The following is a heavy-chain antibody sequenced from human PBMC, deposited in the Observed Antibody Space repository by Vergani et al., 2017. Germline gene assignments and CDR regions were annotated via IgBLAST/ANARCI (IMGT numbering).Heavy chain of an antibody. CDR1: GFIFSDSG. V-gene: IGHV3-23*01. Sequence: EVQLLESGGGLVQPGMSLRLSCAGPGFIFSDSGMTWVRQAPGRGLEWVSAISAGGESTFYADSVTGRFIISRDNSKNTEYLQMKRLRAEDTAVYYCVKKWLTNEEVDSWGQGTLVTVSS. D-gene: IGHD5-12*01. CDR2: ISAGGEST. CDR3: VKKWLTNEEVDS. J-gene: IGHJ4*02.